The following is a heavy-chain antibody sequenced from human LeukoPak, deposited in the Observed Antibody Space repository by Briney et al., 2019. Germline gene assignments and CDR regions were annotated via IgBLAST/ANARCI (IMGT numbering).Heavy chain of an antibody. CDR3: ARDGIVVVPAATRGDYYMDV. Sequence: GGSLRLSCAASGFTLSSYAMHWVRQAPGKGLEWVAVISYDGSNKYYADSVKGRFTISRDNSKNTLYLQMNSLRAEDTAVYYCARDGIVVVPAATRGDYYMDVWGKGTTVTVSS. V-gene: IGHV3-30-3*01. CDR2: ISYDGSNK. J-gene: IGHJ6*03. CDR1: GFTLSSYA. D-gene: IGHD2-2*01.